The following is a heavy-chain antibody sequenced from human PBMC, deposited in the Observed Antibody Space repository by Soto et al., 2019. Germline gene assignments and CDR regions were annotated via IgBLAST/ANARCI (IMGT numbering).Heavy chain of an antibody. D-gene: IGHD6-13*01. J-gene: IGHJ2*01. CDR2: INPNSGGT. CDR3: ARDGHSSSWYWFFDL. Sequence: QVQLVQSGAEVKKPGASVKVSCKASGYTFTGYYMHWVRQAPGQGLEWMGWINPNSGGTNYAQKFQGWVTMTRDTSISTAYMELSRLRSDDTAVYYCARDGHSSSWYWFFDLWRRGTLVTVSS. V-gene: IGHV1-2*04. CDR1: GYTFTGYY.